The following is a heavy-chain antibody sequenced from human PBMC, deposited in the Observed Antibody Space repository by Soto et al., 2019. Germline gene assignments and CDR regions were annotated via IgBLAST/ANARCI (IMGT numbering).Heavy chain of an antibody. D-gene: IGHD1-7*01. J-gene: IGHJ5*02. CDR1: GGSINSGDYY. CDR2: ISHTGLT. CDR3: ARAEGITGSTWFDP. Sequence: PLETLSLTCTVSGGSINSGDYYWSWIRQSPGKGLEWIAYISHTGLTDFNPSLKSRLSISEDTSKNQIYLKLNSVTAADTAVYYCARAEGITGSTWFDPWGHGVLVTVSS. V-gene: IGHV4-30-4*01.